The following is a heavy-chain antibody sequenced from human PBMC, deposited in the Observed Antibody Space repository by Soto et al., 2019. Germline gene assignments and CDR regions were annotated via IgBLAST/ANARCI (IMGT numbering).Heavy chain of an antibody. CDR3: ARDVVVMGGGYYYYGMDV. J-gene: IGHJ6*02. CDR1: GGSISSGGYY. V-gene: IGHV4-31*03. Sequence: TVSGGSISSGGYYWSWIRQHPGKGLEWIGYIYYSGSTYYNPSLKSRVTISVDTSKNQFSLKLSSVTAADTAVYYCARDVVVMGGGYYYYGMDVWGQGTTVTVSS. CDR2: IYYSGST. D-gene: IGHD3-22*01.